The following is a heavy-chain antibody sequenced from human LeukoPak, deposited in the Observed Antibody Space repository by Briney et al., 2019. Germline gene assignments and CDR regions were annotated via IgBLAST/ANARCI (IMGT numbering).Heavy chain of an antibody. CDR2: IYTSGST. CDR1: GGSISSGSYY. J-gene: IGHJ4*02. D-gene: IGHD3-22*01. V-gene: IGHV4-61*02. CDR3: ARTLHYYDSSGHHGYFDY. Sequence: PSQTLSLTCTVSGGSISSGSYYWSWIRQPAGKGLEWIGRIYTSGSTDYNPSLKSRVTISVDTSKNQFSLKLSSVTAADTAVYYCARTLHYYDSSGHHGYFDYRGQGTLVTVSS.